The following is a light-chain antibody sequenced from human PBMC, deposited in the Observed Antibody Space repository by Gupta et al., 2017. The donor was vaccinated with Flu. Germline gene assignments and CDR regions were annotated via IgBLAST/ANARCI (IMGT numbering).Light chain of an antibody. Sequence: DIVLTQSPGTLFLSPGERATLSCRASQSVSTNFLTWYQQKPGQAPRLLIYSTSKRATGIPDRFAGSGSGTDFTLAISGLEPEDFAVYYCHQSETSPQTFGQGTKVDLK. V-gene: IGKV3-20*01. CDR2: STS. J-gene: IGKJ1*01. CDR3: HQSETSPQT. CDR1: QSVSTNF.